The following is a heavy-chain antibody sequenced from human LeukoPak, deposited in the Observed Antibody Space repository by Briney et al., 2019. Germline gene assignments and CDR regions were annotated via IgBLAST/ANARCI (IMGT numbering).Heavy chain of an antibody. CDR2: MNPNSGNT. V-gene: IGHV1-8*02. Sequence: ASVKVSCKSSGYTFIAYYIHWVRQAPGHGLEWMGWMNPNSGNTGYAQKFQGRVTLTRNTSISTAYMELSSLRSEDAAVYYCARGLGRTAMVTRGEVRFDYWGQGTLVIVS. CDR1: GYTFIAYY. CDR3: ARGLGRTAMVTRGEVRFDY. D-gene: IGHD5-18*01. J-gene: IGHJ4*02.